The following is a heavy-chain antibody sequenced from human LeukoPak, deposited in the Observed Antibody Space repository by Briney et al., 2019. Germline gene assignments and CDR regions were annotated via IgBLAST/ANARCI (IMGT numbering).Heavy chain of an antibody. CDR2: IIRSSSTI. CDR1: GFTFSNYS. V-gene: IGHV3-48*04. D-gene: IGHD1-26*01. Sequence: GGSLRLSCAASGFTFSNYSMNWVRQAPGKGLEWVSYIIRSSSTIYYADSVKGRFTISRDNAKNTLYLQMNSLRAEDTAVYYCATPRGSGSYLAFDYWGQGTLVTVSS. J-gene: IGHJ4*02. CDR3: ATPRGSGSYLAFDY.